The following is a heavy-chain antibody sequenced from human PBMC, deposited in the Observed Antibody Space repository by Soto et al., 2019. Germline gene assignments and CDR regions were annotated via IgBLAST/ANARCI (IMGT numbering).Heavy chain of an antibody. J-gene: IGHJ4*02. V-gene: IGHV3-23*01. D-gene: IGHD6-19*01. Sequence: GGSLRLSCAASGFTFKNYAMSWVRQAPGKGLEWVSTFSGSSDNRYYADSVKGRFTISRDNSKNTLCLQMNTLRAEDTAIYYCAKRDSSGSFYFDYWGQGTLVTVS. CDR2: FSGSSDNR. CDR1: GFTFKNYA. CDR3: AKRDSSGSFYFDY.